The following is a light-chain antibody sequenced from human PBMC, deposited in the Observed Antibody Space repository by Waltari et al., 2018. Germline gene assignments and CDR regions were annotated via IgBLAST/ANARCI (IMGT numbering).Light chain of an antibody. CDR1: SSDVGGYDY. CDR2: DVT. V-gene: IGLV2-14*03. CDR3: SSYTRTSTLI. Sequence: QSALTQPASVSGSPGQSIIISCTGTSSDVGGYDYVSWYQQHPGKAPKLMIYDVTHRPSGVSNRVSGSKSAETAFLTISGLQAEDEADYYCSSYTRTSTLIFGGGTKLTVL. J-gene: IGLJ2*01.